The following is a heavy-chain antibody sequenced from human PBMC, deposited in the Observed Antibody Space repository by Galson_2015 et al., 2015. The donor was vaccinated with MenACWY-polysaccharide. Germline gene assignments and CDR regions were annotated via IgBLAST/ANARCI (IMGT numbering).Heavy chain of an antibody. CDR3: AKDHGSGWSLDY. Sequence: SLRLSCAASGFTFSSYAMGWVRQAPGKGLEWLSSISGNGRKTYFADSVEGRFTISRDDSKNTLYLQMNSLRAEDTAVYYCAKDHGSGWSLDYWGQGTLVTVSS. V-gene: IGHV3-23*01. J-gene: IGHJ4*02. D-gene: IGHD6-19*01. CDR2: ISGNGRKT. CDR1: GFTFSSYA.